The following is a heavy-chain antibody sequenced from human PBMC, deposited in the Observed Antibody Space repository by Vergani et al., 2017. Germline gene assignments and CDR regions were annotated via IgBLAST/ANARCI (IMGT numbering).Heavy chain of an antibody. CDR3: ARDITLRSGYDTLSP. Sequence: EVQLVESGGGLVKPGGSLRLSCAASGFTFSSYSMNWVRQAPGKGLEWVSSISSSSSYIYYADSVKGRFTISRDNAKTSLYLQMNSLRAEDTAVYYCARDITLRSGYDTLSPWGQGTLVTVSS. D-gene: IGHD5-12*01. J-gene: IGHJ5*02. CDR2: ISSSSSYI. V-gene: IGHV3-21*01. CDR1: GFTFSSYS.